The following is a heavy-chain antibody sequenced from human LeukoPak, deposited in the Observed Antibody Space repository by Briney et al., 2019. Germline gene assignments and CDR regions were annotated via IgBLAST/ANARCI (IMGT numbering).Heavy chain of an antibody. D-gene: IGHD4-17*01. J-gene: IGHJ4*02. Sequence: GGSLRLSCAASGFTFSSYWMSWVRQAPGKGLEWVANIKQDGSEKYYVDSVKGRFTISRDNAKNSLYLQMNSLRAEDTAMYYCARALVATISSTWTTVTTRGFDYWGQGTLVTVSS. CDR3: ARALVATISSTWTTVTTRGFDY. CDR1: GFTFSSYW. CDR2: IKQDGSEK. V-gene: IGHV3-7*01.